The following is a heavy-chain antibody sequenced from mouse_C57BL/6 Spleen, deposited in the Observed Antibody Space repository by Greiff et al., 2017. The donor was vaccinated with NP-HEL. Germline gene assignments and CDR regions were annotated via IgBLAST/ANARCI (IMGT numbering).Heavy chain of an antibody. Sequence: QVQLQQSGPELVKPGASVKISCKASGYSFTSYYIHWVKQRPGQGLEWIGWIYPGSGNTKYNEKFKGKATLTADTSSSTAYMQLSSLTSEDSAVYYCARRTAQATYYFDYWGQGTTLTVSS. CDR1: GYSFTSYY. CDR2: IYPGSGNT. D-gene: IGHD3-2*02. V-gene: IGHV1-66*01. J-gene: IGHJ2*01. CDR3: ARRTAQATYYFDY.